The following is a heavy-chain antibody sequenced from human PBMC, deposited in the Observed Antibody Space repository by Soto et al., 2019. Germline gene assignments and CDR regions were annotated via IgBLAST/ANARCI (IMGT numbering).Heavy chain of an antibody. CDR2: IYYSGST. J-gene: IGHJ4*02. CDR3: ARSRGYGYGVFDY. Sequence: SETLSLTCTVSGGPVSSGSDYWSWIRQPPGKGLECIGYIYYSGSTYYNPSLKSRVTISVDTFKNQFSLKLSSVTAADTAVYYCARSRGYGYGVFDYWGQGALVTVSS. CDR1: GGPVSSGSDY. D-gene: IGHD5-18*01. V-gene: IGHV4-61*01.